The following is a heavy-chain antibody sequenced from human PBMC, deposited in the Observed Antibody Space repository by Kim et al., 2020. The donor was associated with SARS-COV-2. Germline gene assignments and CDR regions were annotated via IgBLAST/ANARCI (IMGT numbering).Heavy chain of an antibody. Sequence: GGSLRLSCAASGFTFSSYAMSWVRQAPGKGLEWVSAISGSGGSTYYADSVKGRFTISRDNSKNTLYLQMNSLRAEDTAVYYFAKGGRGTDILTLAHYYYGMDVWGRGTTVTVS. D-gene: IGHD3-9*01. J-gene: IGHJ6*02. CDR3: AKGGRGTDILTLAHYYYGMDV. CDR2: ISGSGGST. CDR1: GFTFSSYA. V-gene: IGHV3-23*01.